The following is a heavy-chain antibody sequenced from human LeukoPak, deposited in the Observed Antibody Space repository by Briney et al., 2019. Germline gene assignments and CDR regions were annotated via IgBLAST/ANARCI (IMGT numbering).Heavy chain of an antibody. CDR3: ASEVVVAATPTIDH. D-gene: IGHD2-15*01. CDR2: IYYSGST. V-gene: IGHV4-59*08. J-gene: IGHJ4*02. CDR1: GGSISSYY. Sequence: SETLSLTCTVSGGSISSYYWTWIRQPPGKGLEWIGYIYYSGSTNYNPSLKSRVTISVDTSKNQFSLKLSSVTAADTAVYYCASEVVVAATPTIDHWGQGTLVTVSS.